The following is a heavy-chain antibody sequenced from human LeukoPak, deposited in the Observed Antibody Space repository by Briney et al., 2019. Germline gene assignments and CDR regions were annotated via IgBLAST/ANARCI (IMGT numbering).Heavy chain of an antibody. Sequence: GECLQIPSKGSGYSFTNYWIGWVRQMPGKGGEWLGIIYRGDADNTYSPSFQGQVTISSDKSISTNYLQWSSLKASDTAMYYCARLSLGGANSFDHWGQGTLVTVSS. J-gene: IGHJ4*02. V-gene: IGHV5-51*01. CDR2: IYRGDADN. D-gene: IGHD4/OR15-4a*01. CDR3: ARLSLGGANSFDH. CDR1: GYSFTNYW.